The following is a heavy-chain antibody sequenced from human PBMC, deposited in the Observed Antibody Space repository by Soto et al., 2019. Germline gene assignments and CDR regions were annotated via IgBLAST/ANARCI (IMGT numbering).Heavy chain of an antibody. V-gene: IGHV1-69*13. CDR3: AADFPPPLHSSSWYYYYGMDV. J-gene: IGHJ6*02. Sequence: LVKLSCKASGGTFSSYAISWVRQAPGQGVEWMGGIIPIFGTANYAQKFQGRVTITADESTSTAYMELSSLRSEDTAVYYCAADFPPPLHSSSWYYYYGMDVWGQGTTVTVSS. CDR2: IIPIFGTA. D-gene: IGHD6-13*01. CDR1: GGTFSSYA.